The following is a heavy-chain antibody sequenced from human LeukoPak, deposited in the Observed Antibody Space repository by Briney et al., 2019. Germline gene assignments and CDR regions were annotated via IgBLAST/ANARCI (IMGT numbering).Heavy chain of an antibody. J-gene: IGHJ6*02. D-gene: IGHD3-10*01. CDR3: ARGGSGSNYYYGMDV. CDR2: ISSSSSYI. Sequence: PGGSLRLSCAASGFTFSSYSMNWVRQAPGKGLEWVSSISSSSSYIYYADSVKGRFTISRDNAKNSLYLQMNSLRAEDTAVYYCARGGSGSNYYYGMDVWGQGTTVTVSS. V-gene: IGHV3-21*01. CDR1: GFTFSSYS.